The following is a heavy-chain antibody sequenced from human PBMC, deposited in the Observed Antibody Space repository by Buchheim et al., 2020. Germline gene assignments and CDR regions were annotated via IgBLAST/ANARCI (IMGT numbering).Heavy chain of an antibody. CDR2: IKPSGGST. Sequence: QVQLVQSGAEVKKPGASVKVSCKASGYTFTSYYMHWVRQAPGQGLEWMGIIKPSGGSTSYAQKLQGRVTMTRDTSTSTVYMELSSLRSEDTAVYYCARGDSVAVPAAILGVDYWGQGTL. D-gene: IGHD2-2*02. V-gene: IGHV1-46*03. J-gene: IGHJ4*02. CDR3: ARGDSVAVPAAILGVDY. CDR1: GYTFTSYY.